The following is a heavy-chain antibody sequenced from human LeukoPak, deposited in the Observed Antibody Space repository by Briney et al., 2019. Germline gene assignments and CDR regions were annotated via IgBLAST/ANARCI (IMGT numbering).Heavy chain of an antibody. D-gene: IGHD3-3*01. J-gene: IGHJ6*03. CDR1: GYTFTGYY. V-gene: IGHV1-2*02. CDR2: INPNSGGT. Sequence: ASVKVSCKASGYTFTGYYMHWVRQAPGQGLEWMGWINPNSGGTNYAQKFQGRVTMTRDTSISTAYMELSSLRSEDTAVYYCASSPPNFWSGYKIAYYYYYMDVWGKGTTVTVSS. CDR3: ASSPPNFWSGYKIAYYYYYMDV.